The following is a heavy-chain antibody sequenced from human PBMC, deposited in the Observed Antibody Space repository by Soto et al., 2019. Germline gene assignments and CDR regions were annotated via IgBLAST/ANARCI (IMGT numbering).Heavy chain of an antibody. CDR3: ARDITGFLGMDV. CDR2: INPNSGGT. V-gene: IGHV1-2*02. J-gene: IGHJ6*02. Sequence: ASVNDSCKPSGCTFTGYYMHGVRQAPGRGLEGVGWINPNSGGTSYAQKFQGRVTMTRDTTISTAYMELSRLRSDDTAVYYCARDITGFLGMDVWGQGTTVTVSS. CDR1: GCTFTGYY.